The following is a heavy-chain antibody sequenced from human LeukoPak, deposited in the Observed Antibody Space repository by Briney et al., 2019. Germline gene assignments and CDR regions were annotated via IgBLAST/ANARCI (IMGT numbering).Heavy chain of an antibody. CDR2: ISTSGSTI. D-gene: IGHD1-14*01. CDR3: ARHSVTFSPPDY. V-gene: IGHV3-48*03. Sequence: AVTLRLSCSGSGFTFSTYEMKWVGQAPGKGLEGVSYISTSGSTIYYADSVRGRFTISRDNAKNSLYLQMNSLRAEDTALYYCARHSVTFSPPDYWGQGTLVTVSS. CDR1: GFTFSTYE. J-gene: IGHJ4*02.